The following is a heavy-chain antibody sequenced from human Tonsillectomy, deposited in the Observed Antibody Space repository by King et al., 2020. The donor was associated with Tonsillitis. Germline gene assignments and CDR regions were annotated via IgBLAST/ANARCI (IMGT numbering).Heavy chain of an antibody. Sequence: QLVQSGAEVKKPGSSVKVSCKASGGTFSNYAISWVRQAPGQGLEWMGGIIPLFGTPNYAQKFQGRVTITADESTSTAYMELSGLRSEDTAVYYCALTVCTTNCYVYYYSDMEVWGQGTTVTVSS. J-gene: IGHJ6*02. CDR2: IIPLFGTP. CDR3: ALTVCTTNCYVYYYSDMEV. D-gene: IGHD2-2*01. CDR1: GGTFSNYA. V-gene: IGHV1-69*01.